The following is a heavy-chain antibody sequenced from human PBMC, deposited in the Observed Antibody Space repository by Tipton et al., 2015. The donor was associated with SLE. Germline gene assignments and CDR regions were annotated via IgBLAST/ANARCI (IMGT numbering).Heavy chain of an antibody. CDR3: ARTLLDYYYYMDV. Sequence: QLVQSGAEVKKPGASVKVSCKASGYPFTSYTITWVRQAPGQGLEWMGWISVYNLSTKYAQKLQGRVTMAIDTSTSTAYMELRSLTSDDTAVYYCARTLLDYYYYMDVWGKGTTVTVSS. V-gene: IGHV1-18*01. CDR1: GYPFTSYT. J-gene: IGHJ6*03. CDR2: ISVYNLST.